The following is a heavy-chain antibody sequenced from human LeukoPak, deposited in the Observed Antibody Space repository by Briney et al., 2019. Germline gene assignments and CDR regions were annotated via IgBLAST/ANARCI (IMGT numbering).Heavy chain of an antibody. CDR1: GGTFSSYA. CDR3: ASVPAAFNWFDP. V-gene: IGHV1-69*01. D-gene: IGHD2-2*01. J-gene: IGHJ5*02. Sequence: GASVKVSCKASGGTFSSYAISWVRQAPGQGLEWMGGIIPIFGTANYAQKFQGRVTITADESTSTAYMELSSLRSEDTAVYYCASVPAAFNWFDPWGQGTPVTVSS. CDR2: IIPIFGTA.